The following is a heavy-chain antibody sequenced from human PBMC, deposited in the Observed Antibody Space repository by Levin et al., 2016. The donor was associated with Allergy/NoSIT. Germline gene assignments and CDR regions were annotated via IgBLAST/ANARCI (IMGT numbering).Heavy chain of an antibody. V-gene: IGHV3-15*01. D-gene: IGHD3-3*01. CDR1: GFTFGKAW. Sequence: GGSLRLSCAASGFTFGKAWMSWVRQAPGKGLEWVGRIKSNEDGGTVHYAAPVKDRFTISRDDATNMMFLQMNSLKAEDTAIYYCATTWYYDSSSGYSTRGWFDPWGPGTLVTVSS. CDR3: ATTWYYDSSSGYSTRGWFDP. J-gene: IGHJ5*02. CDR2: IKSNEDGGTV.